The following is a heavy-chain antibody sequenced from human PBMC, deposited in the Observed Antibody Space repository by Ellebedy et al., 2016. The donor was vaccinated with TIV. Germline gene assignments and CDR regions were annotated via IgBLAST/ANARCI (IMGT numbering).Heavy chain of an antibody. V-gene: IGHV3-7*02. CDR2: IKYDGSEK. J-gene: IGHJ5*02. CDR3: ARWYDDSWTGYYT. Sequence: PGGSLRLSCAASGFTFSSYWMSWVRQAPGKGLEWVANIKYDGSEKYYVDSVKGRFTISRDNAKKSLYLQMDSLRAEDTALYYCARWYDDSWTGYYTWGQGTLVTVSS. CDR1: GFTFSSYW. D-gene: IGHD3-3*01.